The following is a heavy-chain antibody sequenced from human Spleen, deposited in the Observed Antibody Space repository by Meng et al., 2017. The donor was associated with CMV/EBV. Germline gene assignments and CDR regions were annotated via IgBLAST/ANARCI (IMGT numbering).Heavy chain of an antibody. CDR3: ARDDPPRSNYVLANWFDP. V-gene: IGHV3-30-3*01. CDR1: GFTFSTYP. D-gene: IGHD4-11*01. CDR2: ISYEGSNT. Sequence: GGSLRLSCAASGFTFSTYPMHWVRQAPGKGLEWVALISYEGSNTYYADSVKGRFTISRDNSKNTLYLQMNSLSAEDTAVYYCARDDPPRSNYVLANWFDPWGQGTLVTVSS. J-gene: IGHJ5*02.